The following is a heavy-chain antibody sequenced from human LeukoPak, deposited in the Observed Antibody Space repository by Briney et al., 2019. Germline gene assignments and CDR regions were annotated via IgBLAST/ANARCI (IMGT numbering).Heavy chain of an antibody. J-gene: IGHJ4*02. CDR3: ARDRGFGGDAPYYFDY. Sequence: ASETLSLTCTVSGGSISSYYWSWIRQPAGKGLGWIGRIYTSGSTNYNPSLKSRVTMSVDTSKNQFSLKLSSVTAADTAVYYCARDRGFGGDAPYYFDYWGQGTLVTVSS. CDR1: GGSISSYY. D-gene: IGHD2-8*01. CDR2: IYTSGST. V-gene: IGHV4-4*07.